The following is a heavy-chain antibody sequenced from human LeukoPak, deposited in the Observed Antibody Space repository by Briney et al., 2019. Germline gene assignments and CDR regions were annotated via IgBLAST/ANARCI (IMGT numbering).Heavy chain of an antibody. Sequence: GGSLRLSCAASGFTVSTNCMTWVRQAPGKGLEWVSTIYSGGTTYYADPVMGRFTISSHNSRNTLYLQMNSLRAEDTAVYYCARVDTVMAYYFDLWGQGTLVTVSS. V-gene: IGHV3-53*04. J-gene: IGHJ4*02. CDR1: GFTVSTNC. D-gene: IGHD5-18*01. CDR3: ARVDTVMAYYFDL. CDR2: IYSGGTT.